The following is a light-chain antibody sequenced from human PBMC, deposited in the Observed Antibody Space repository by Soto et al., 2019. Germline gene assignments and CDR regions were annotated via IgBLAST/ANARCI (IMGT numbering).Light chain of an antibody. J-gene: IGKJ5*01. CDR1: QRIDTY. CDR2: DAS. Sequence: DIQMTQSPSSLSASVGGRVTITCRASQRIDTYLNWYQQKPGKAPKLLIYDASSLKSGVPSRFSGSGSGTEFTLTISSLQPEDFATYYCQQSYSTPPVTFGQGTRLEIK. V-gene: IGKV1-39*01. CDR3: QQSYSTPPVT.